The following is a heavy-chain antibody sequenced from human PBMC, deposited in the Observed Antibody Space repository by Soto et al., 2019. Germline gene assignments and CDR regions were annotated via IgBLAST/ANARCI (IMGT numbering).Heavy chain of an antibody. CDR1: GFTFSDYW. CDR2: LHAGGGDR. D-gene: IGHD3-16*01. Sequence: EVQLVESGGGLVQPGVSLRLSCAASGFTFSDYWMYWIRQTPGEGLVWVSRLHAGGGDRSYADSVKGRFTIARDNAKNTLYLQMDSLRVEDRAVYYFARDRRPGGVDAWGRGVLVTVST. V-gene: IGHV3-74*01. CDR3: ARDRRPGGVDA. J-gene: IGHJ5*02.